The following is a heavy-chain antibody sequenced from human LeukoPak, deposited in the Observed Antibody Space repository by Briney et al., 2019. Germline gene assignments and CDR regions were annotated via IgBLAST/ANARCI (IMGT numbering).Heavy chain of an antibody. D-gene: IGHD2-15*01. J-gene: IGHJ6*04. CDR3: ASEKNIVVVGSYGMDV. Sequence: SETLSLTCTVSGGSVSSGSYYWSWSRQPPGKGLEWIGYIYYSGSTNYNPSLKSRVTISVDTSKNQFSLKLSSVTAADTAVYYCASEKNIVVVGSYGMDVWGKGTTVTVSS. CDR2: IYYSGST. CDR1: GGSVSSGSYY. V-gene: IGHV4-61*01.